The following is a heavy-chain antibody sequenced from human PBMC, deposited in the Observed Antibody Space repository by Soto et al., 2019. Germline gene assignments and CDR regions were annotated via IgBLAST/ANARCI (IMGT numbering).Heavy chain of an antibody. J-gene: IGHJ6*02. CDR1: GFTFISSA. Sequence: QMQLVQSGPEVKKPGTSVKVSCKTSGFTFISSAMQWVRQARGQRLEWIGWIVVGSGHTNYAQKFQERVTITRDMPTTTAYMELSSLRSEDTAVYYCAAASSTSGGYYGMDVWGQGTTVTVSS. D-gene: IGHD2-2*01. CDR2: IVVGSGHT. V-gene: IGHV1-58*02. CDR3: AAASSTSGGYYGMDV.